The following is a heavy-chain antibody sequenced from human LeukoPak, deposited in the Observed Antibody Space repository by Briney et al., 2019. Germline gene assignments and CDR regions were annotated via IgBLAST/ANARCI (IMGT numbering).Heavy chain of an antibody. CDR2: IYTSGST. V-gene: IGHV4-61*09. D-gene: IGHD4-17*01. CDR1: GGSISSGGYY. Sequence: SQTLSLTCTVSGGSISSGGYYWSWIRQPPGKGLEWIGYIYTSGSTNYNPSLKSRVTISVDTSKNQFSLKLSSVTAADTAVYYCARGGVATVTTYYWGQGTLVTVSS. J-gene: IGHJ4*02. CDR3: ARGGVATVTTYY.